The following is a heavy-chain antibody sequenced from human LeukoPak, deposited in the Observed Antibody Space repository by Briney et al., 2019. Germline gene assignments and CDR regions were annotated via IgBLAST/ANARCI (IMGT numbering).Heavy chain of an antibody. Sequence: SSVKVSCKASGGTFSSYAISWVRQAPGQGLEWMGGMIPIFGTANYAQKFQGRVTITADESTSTAYMELSSLRSEDTAVYYCARDRGGLEWLLYRSGWFDPWGQGTLVTVSS. CDR3: ARDRGGLEWLLYRSGWFDP. J-gene: IGHJ5*02. CDR2: MIPIFGTA. V-gene: IGHV1-69*01. D-gene: IGHD3-3*01. CDR1: GGTFSSYA.